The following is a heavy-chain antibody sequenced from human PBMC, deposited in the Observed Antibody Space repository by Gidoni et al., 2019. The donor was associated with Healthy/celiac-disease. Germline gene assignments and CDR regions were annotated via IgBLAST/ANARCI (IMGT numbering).Heavy chain of an antibody. CDR3: AREGSDYGDYGNYYYGMDV. CDR2: IWYDGSNK. D-gene: IGHD4-17*01. Sequence: QVQLVESGGGVVQPGRSLRLSCAASGVTFSSYGLHWVRQAPGKGMEWVAVIWYDGSNKYYADSVKGRFTISRDNSKNTLYLQMNSLRAEDTAVYYCAREGSDYGDYGNYYYGMDVWGQGTTVTVSS. V-gene: IGHV3-33*01. J-gene: IGHJ6*02. CDR1: GVTFSSYG.